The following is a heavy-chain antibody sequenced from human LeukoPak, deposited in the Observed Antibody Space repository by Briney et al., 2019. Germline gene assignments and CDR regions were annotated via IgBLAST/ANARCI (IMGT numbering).Heavy chain of an antibody. CDR1: GGSISSSSYY. V-gene: IGHV4-39*01. Sequence: SETLSLTCTVSGGSISSSSYYWGWIRQPPGKGLEWIGSIYYSGSTYYNPSLKSRVTISVDTSKNQFSLKLSSVTAADTAVYYWARQPQDIVVVVAATPYYFDYWGQGTLVTVSS. CDR3: ARQPQDIVVVVAATPYYFDY. CDR2: IYYSGST. D-gene: IGHD2-15*01. J-gene: IGHJ4*02.